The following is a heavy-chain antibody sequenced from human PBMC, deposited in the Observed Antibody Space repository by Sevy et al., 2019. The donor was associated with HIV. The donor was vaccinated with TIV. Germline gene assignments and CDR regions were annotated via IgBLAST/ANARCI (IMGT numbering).Heavy chain of an antibody. CDR1: GDSISGYY. Sequence: SETLSLTCTVFGDSISGYYWSWIRQSPGKGLQWIGYIYYNGRTNYDPSLKSRVTISTDTSKNQFSLKLSSVTAADTAIYYCARAAANCDYAMDVWGQGTTVTVS. V-gene: IGHV4-59*01. CDR2: IYYNGRT. CDR3: ARAAANCDYAMDV. D-gene: IGHD1-1*01. J-gene: IGHJ6*02.